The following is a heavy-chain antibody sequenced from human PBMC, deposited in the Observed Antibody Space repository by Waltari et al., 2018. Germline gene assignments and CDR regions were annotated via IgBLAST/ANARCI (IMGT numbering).Heavy chain of an antibody. CDR2: IDWDDDK. D-gene: IGHD2-8*01. CDR1: GFSLSTSGMR. J-gene: IGHJ6*02. V-gene: IGHV2-70*04. Sequence: QVTLKESGPALVKPTQTLTLTCTFSGFSLSTSGMRVSWIRQPPGKALEWLARIDWDDDKFYSTSLKTRLTISKDTSKNQVVLTMTNMDPVDTATYYCAWIDVLNYYYGMDVWGQGTTVTVSS. CDR3: AWIDVLNYYYGMDV.